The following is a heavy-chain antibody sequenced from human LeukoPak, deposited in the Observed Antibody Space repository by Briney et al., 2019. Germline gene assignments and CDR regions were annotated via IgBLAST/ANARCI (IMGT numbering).Heavy chain of an antibody. V-gene: IGHV3-48*01. D-gene: IGHD6-19*01. Sequence: PGGSLRLSCAASGFTFSSYRMNWVRQAPGKGLEWVSYISSSSSTIYYADSVKGRFTISRDNAKNSLYLQMNSLRAEDTALYYCASTAVAGMGPLDVWGKGTTVTVSS. CDR3: ASTAVAGMGPLDV. CDR2: ISSSSSTI. CDR1: GFTFSSYR. J-gene: IGHJ6*04.